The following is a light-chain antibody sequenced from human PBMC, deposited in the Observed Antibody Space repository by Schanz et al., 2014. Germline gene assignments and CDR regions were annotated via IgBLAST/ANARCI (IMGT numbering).Light chain of an antibody. Sequence: QSALTQPASVSGSPGQSITFSCTGTSSDIGSFNYVSWYQQYPGSAPRLIIYDVTNRPSGVSNRFSGSKSGNTAFLTISGLRAADEADYYCNSYRSGSTWVFGGGTKLTVL. CDR3: NSYRSGSTWV. J-gene: IGLJ3*02. V-gene: IGLV2-14*03. CDR2: DVT. CDR1: SSDIGSFNY.